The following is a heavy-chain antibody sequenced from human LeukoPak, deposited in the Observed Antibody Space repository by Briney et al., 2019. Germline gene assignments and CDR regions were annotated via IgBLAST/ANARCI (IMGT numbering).Heavy chain of an antibody. CDR2: IYTSGST. V-gene: IGHV4-4*07. Sequence: PSETLSLTCTVSGGSISSYYWSWIRQPAGKGLEWIGRIYTSGSTNYNPSLKSRVTMSVDTSKNQFSLKLSSVTAADTAVYYCARDAYNYDSSGAFDIWGQGTMVTVSS. CDR1: GGSISSYY. D-gene: IGHD3-22*01. CDR3: ARDAYNYDSSGAFDI. J-gene: IGHJ3*02.